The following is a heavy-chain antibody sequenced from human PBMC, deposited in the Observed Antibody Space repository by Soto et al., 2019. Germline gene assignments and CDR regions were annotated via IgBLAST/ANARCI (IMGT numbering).Heavy chain of an antibody. V-gene: IGHV4-59*01. CDR2: IYYSGST. Sequence: KPSETLSLTCTVSGGSISSYYWSWIRQPPGKGLEWIGYIYYSGSTNYNPSLKSRVTISVDTSKNQFSLKLSSVTAADTAVYYCARDRIAAWTHYYYGMDVWGQGTTVTVSS. J-gene: IGHJ6*02. CDR3: ARDRIAAWTHYYYGMDV. CDR1: GGSISSYY. D-gene: IGHD6-25*01.